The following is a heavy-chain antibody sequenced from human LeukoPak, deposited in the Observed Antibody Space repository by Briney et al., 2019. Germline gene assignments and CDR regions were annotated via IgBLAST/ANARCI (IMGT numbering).Heavy chain of an antibody. CDR3: AKDRSIGTYYTFDH. D-gene: IGHD1-26*01. CDR1: GFTFSSYA. J-gene: IGHJ4*02. Sequence: PGGSLRLSCAASGFTFSSYAMSWVRQIPGKGLEWVSSISASAAMTYYADSVRGRFTVSRDNSNNTLYLQMSSLTAADTAVYYCAKDRSIGTYYTFDHWGQGTLVTVSS. CDR2: ISASAAMT. V-gene: IGHV3-23*01.